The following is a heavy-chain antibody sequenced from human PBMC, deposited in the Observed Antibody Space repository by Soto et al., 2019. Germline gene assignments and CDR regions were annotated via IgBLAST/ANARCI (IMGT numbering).Heavy chain of an antibody. J-gene: IGHJ6*02. D-gene: IGHD6-19*01. CDR3: ARDWAYSSGWGAMGDSYYGMDV. CDR2: ISSSSFTL. Sequence: GGSLRLSCAASGLIFGSYTMNWVRQAPGKGLEWVSSISSSSFTLYYADSVKGRFSISRDNAKNSLYLQMNSLRAEDTAVYYCARDWAYSSGWGAMGDSYYGMDVWGPGTTVTVSS. V-gene: IGHV3-48*01. CDR1: GLIFGSYT.